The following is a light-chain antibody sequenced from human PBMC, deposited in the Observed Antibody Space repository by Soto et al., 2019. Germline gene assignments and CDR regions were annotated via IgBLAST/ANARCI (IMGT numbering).Light chain of an antibody. CDR2: DAS. CDR1: QSVSSY. CDR3: QQRSNWPP. J-gene: IGKJ2*01. V-gene: IGKV3-11*01. Sequence: EIVLTQSPATLSLSPGERATLSCRASQSVSSYLAWYQQKPGQAPRLLIYDASNGATGIPARFSGGGSGTDFTLTISSLQPEYVAVYYCQQRSNWPPFGQGTKLEIK.